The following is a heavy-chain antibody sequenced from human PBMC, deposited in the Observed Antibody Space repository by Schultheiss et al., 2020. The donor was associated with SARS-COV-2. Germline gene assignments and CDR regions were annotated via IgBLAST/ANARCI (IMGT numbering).Heavy chain of an antibody. Sequence: SETLSLTCAVYGGSISSGGYYWSWIRQHPGKGLEWIGYIYYSGSTYYNPSLKSRVTISVDTSKNQFSLKLSSVTAADTAVYYCARVPVPNWNHDDAFDIWGQGGTGTVAS. CDR1: GGSISSGGYY. CDR2: IYYSGST. V-gene: IGHV4-31*11. J-gene: IGHJ3*02. D-gene: IGHD1-14*01. CDR3: ARVPVPNWNHDDAFDI.